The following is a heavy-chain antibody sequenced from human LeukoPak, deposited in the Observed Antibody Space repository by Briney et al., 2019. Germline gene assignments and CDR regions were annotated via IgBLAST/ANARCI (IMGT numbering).Heavy chain of an antibody. V-gene: IGHV1-18*01. Sequence: EASVKVSCKASGYTFTSYDISWVRQAPGQGLEWMGWISAYNGNTNYAQKLQGRVTMTTDTSTSTAYMELRSLRSDDTAVYYCARDHDSSGYYPYFDYWGQGTLVTVSS. CDR1: GYTFTSYD. CDR3: ARDHDSSGYYPYFDY. CDR2: ISAYNGNT. D-gene: IGHD3-22*01. J-gene: IGHJ4*02.